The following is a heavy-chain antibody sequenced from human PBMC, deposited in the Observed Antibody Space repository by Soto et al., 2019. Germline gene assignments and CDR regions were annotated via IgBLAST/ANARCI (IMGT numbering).Heavy chain of an antibody. J-gene: IGHJ4*02. CDR1: GYTFTGYY. V-gene: IGHV1-2*04. CDR3: ARVPGYSSSWYPFDY. CDR2: INPNSGGT. Sequence: ASVKVSCKASGYTFTGYYMHWVRQAPGQGLEWMGWINPNSGGTNYAQKFQGWVTMTRDTSISTAYMELSRLRSDDTAVYYCARVPGYSSSWYPFDYWGQGTLVTVSS. D-gene: IGHD6-13*01.